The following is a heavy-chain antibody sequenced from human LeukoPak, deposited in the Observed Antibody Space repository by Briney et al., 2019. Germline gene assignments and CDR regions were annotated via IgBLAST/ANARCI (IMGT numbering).Heavy chain of an antibody. CDR3: ARDQGRITIFGVATALFDY. Sequence: SQTLSLTCALSGDTLSSNSAAWNWIRQSPSRGLEWLVRTYYRSKWYNDYAVSVKSRITINPDTSKNQFSLQLNSVTPEDTAVYYCARDQGRITIFGVATALFDYWGQGTLVTVSS. CDR1: GDTLSSNSAA. CDR2: TYYRSKWYN. V-gene: IGHV6-1*01. D-gene: IGHD3-3*01. J-gene: IGHJ4*02.